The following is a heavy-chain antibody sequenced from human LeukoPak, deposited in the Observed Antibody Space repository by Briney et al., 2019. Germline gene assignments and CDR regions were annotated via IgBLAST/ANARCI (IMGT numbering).Heavy chain of an antibody. Sequence: ETLSLTCTVYGGSFTDYFWTWIRQSPGKGLEWVSSISSSSSYIYYADSVKGRFTISRDNAKNSLYLQMNSLRAEDTAVYYCARVKAVAALIDYWGQGTLVTVSS. V-gene: IGHV3-21*01. CDR1: GGSFTDYF. CDR2: ISSSSSYI. CDR3: ARVKAVAALIDY. J-gene: IGHJ4*02. D-gene: IGHD6-19*01.